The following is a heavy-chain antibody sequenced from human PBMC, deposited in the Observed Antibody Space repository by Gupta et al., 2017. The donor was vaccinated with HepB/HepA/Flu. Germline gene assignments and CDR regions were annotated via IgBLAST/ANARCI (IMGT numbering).Heavy chain of an antibody. CDR3: AKDYYDSSGYSPYFDY. Sequence: EVQLVESGGGLVQPGRSLRLSCTASGFTFDEYAMHWVRQAPGKGLELVSGISWKSGSIGYADSGEGRFTISRDNAKNSLYLQMNSLRAEDTALYYCAKDYYDSSGYSPYFDYWGQGTPVTVSS. D-gene: IGHD3-22*01. J-gene: IGHJ4*02. CDR1: GFTFDEYA. V-gene: IGHV3-9*01. CDR2: ISWKSGSI.